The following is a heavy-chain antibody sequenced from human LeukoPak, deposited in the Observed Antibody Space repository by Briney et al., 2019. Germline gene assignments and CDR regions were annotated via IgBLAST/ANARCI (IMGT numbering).Heavy chain of an antibody. CDR3: RRVKAGGIDV. Sequence: GGSLRLSCAASGFTFSDYSMHWIRQAPGKGLEYISYINSNGSSIYYVNSVKGSFTISRDNSKNTLDLESGMLRSEGAAEYACRRVKAGGIDVWGQGTMVTVSS. D-gene: IGHD2-15*01. CDR1: GFTFSDYS. CDR2: INSNGSSI. J-gene: IGHJ6*02. V-gene: IGHV3-64*01.